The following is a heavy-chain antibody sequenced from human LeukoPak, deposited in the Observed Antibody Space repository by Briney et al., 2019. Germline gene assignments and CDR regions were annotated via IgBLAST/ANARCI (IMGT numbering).Heavy chain of an antibody. D-gene: IGHD6-13*01. V-gene: IGHV3-43*02. J-gene: IGHJ4*02. CDR1: GFTFDDYA. CDR3: ATNIAGPYYFDY. CDR2: ISGDGGST. Sequence: GGSLRLSCAASGFTFDDYAMHWVRQAPGKGLEWVSLISGDGGSTYYADSVKGRFTISRDNSKNSLYLQMNSLRTEDTASYYCATNIAGPYYFDYWGQGTLVTVSS.